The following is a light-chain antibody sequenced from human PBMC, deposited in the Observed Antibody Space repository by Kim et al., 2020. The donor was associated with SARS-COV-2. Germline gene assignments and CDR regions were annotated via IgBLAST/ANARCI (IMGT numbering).Light chain of an antibody. CDR2: DVS. J-gene: IGLJ2*01. CDR3: SSYTSSITLV. V-gene: IGLV2-14*03. Sequence: GQSITISCPGTSSDVGGYNYVSWYQQHPGKAPKLMIYDVSNRPSGVSNRFSGSKSGNTASLTISGLQAEDEADYYCSSYTSSITLVFGGGTKLTVL. CDR1: SSDVGGYNY.